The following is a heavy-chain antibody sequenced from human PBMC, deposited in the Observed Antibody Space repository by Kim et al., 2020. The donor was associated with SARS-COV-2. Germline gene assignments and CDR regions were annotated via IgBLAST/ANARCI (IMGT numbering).Heavy chain of an antibody. CDR2: MNPNSGNT. D-gene: IGHD5-18*01. J-gene: IGHJ6*02. CDR3: ARGSRGYNYGFLLDNYYYGVDI. CDR1: GYTFTTYD. Sequence: ASVKVSCEASGYTFTTYDINWVRQATGQGLEWMGWMNPNSGNTGYAQKFQGRVTMTRDTSISTAYMELSSLTSEDTAVYYCARGSRGYNYGFLLDNYYYGVDIWGQGTTVAVS. V-gene: IGHV1-8*01.